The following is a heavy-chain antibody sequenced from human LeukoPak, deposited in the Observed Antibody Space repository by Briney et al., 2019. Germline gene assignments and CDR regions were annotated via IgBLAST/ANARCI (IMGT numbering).Heavy chain of an antibody. CDR1: DGSMRSRSSGHH. V-gene: IGHV4-39*01. Sequence: SETLSLTCTVSDGSMRSRSSGHHWGWIRQPPGKGLEWIGTIDHSGNTYNNPSLKSRVTISVDTSKNQFSLKLRSVTAADTAVYYCAKTFYYGSGSPFDDWGQGTLVTVSS. CDR2: IDHSGNT. J-gene: IGHJ4*02. D-gene: IGHD3-10*01. CDR3: AKTFYYGSGSPFDD.